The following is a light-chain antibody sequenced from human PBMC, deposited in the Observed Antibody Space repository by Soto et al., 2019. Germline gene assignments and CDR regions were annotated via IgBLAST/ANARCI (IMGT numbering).Light chain of an antibody. CDR1: QSVGSN. J-gene: IGKJ1*01. CDR2: GAS. CDR3: QQYYNWWT. V-gene: IGKV3-15*01. Sequence: EILITQSPATLSVSPGDRATLSCRASQSVGSNLAWYQQKPGQAPRLLIYGASTRVTGIPARLSGSGSGTEFTLTIRSLQSEDFAVYHCQQYYNWWTFGQGTKVDI.